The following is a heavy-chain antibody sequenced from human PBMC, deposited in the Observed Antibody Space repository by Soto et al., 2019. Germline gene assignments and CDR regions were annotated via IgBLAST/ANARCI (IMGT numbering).Heavy chain of an antibody. CDR1: GGSISSSSYY. J-gene: IGHJ6*02. CDR3: ARLSPHITGTKYYYYYGMDV. D-gene: IGHD1-7*01. V-gene: IGHV4-39*01. CDR2: IYYSGST. Sequence: SETLSLTCTVSGGSISSSSYYWGWIRQRPGKGWEWIGSIYYSGSTYYNPSLKSRVTISVDTSKNQFSLKLSSVTAADTAVYYCARLSPHITGTKYYYYYGMDVWGQGTTVTVSS.